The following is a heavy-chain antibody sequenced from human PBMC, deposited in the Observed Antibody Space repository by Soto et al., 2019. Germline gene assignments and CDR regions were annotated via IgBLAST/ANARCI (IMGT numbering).Heavy chain of an antibody. J-gene: IGHJ4*02. CDR2: ISGSGGST. CDR1: GFTFSSYA. CDR3: AKTVAAVGTVY. D-gene: IGHD6-13*01. Sequence: GGSLRLSCAASGFTFSSYAMSWVRQAPGKGLEWVSAISGSGGSTYYGDSVKGRFTISRDNSKNTLYLQMNSLRAEDTAVYYCAKTVAAVGTVYWGQGTQVTVSS. V-gene: IGHV3-23*01.